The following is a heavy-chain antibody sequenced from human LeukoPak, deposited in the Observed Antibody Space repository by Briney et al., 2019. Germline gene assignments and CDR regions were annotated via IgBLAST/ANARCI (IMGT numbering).Heavy chain of an antibody. D-gene: IGHD7-27*01. CDR1: GFSLTTSGVG. Sequence: ESGPTLVHPTPPLTLTCTFSGFSLTTSGVGVGWIRHPPVKALEWLALIYWDDDERYSPSPSLKNRLTITKATSKNQVVLTMTNMDPVDTATYYCVRRQVELGYFDYWGQGTLVTVSS. CDR3: VRRQVELGYFDY. J-gene: IGHJ4*02. CDR2: IYWDDDE. V-gene: IGHV2-5*02.